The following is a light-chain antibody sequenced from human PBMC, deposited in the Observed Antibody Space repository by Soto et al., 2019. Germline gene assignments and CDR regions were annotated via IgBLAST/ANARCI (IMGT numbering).Light chain of an antibody. CDR2: EVS. CDR1: SSDDGGYNY. CDR3: SSYTSSSTENV. V-gene: IGLV2-14*01. J-gene: IGLJ1*01. Sequence: QSVLTQPASVSGSAGQSITISCTGTSSDDGGYNYVSWYQQHPGKVPKLMIYEVSNRPSGVSNRFSGSKFGNTASLTISGLQAEDEADYYCSSYTSSSTENVFGTGTKV.